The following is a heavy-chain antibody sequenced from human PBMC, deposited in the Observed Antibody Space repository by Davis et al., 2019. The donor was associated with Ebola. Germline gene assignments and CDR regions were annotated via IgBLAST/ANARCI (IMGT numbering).Heavy chain of an antibody. D-gene: IGHD6-19*01. Sequence: PGGSLRLSCAASGFTVSSNHMSWVRQAPGKGLEWVSVIYDHSTAYADSVRGRFIISRDKSNNTLYLEMNSLRVDDTAVYYCATTQGLREFDNWGQGTLVTVSS. J-gene: IGHJ4*02. CDR1: GFTVSSNH. CDR3: ATTQGLREFDN. V-gene: IGHV3-53*05. CDR2: IYDHST.